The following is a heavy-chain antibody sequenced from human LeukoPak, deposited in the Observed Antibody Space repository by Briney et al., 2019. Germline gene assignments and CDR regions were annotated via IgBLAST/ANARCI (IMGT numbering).Heavy chain of an antibody. D-gene: IGHD2-2*02. CDR2: INHSGST. CDR3: ARVYCSSTSCYTRGDAFDI. V-gene: IGHV4-34*01. Sequence: PSETLSLTCTVSGASISGYYWSWIRQPPGKGLEWIGEINHSGSTNYNPSLKSRVTISVDTSKNQFSLKLSSVTAADTAVYYCARVYCSSTSCYTRGDAFDIWGQGTMVTVSS. CDR1: GASISGYY. J-gene: IGHJ3*02.